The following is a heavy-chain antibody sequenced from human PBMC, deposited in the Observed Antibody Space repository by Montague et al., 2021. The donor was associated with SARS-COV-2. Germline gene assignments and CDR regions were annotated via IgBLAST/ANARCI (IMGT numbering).Heavy chain of an antibody. CDR1: GDSVASNSAT. CDR2: TYYRYKWYN. CDR3: TSGREGNYNVMDV. D-gene: IGHD1-1*01. Sequence: CAISGDSVASNSATWNWVRQSPSRGLEWLGRTYYRYKWYNDYAVXXRCRVTINPDTSKSQFSLQLNSVTPEDTAIYYCTSGREGNYNVMDVWGQGTTVTVSS. V-gene: IGHV6-1*01. J-gene: IGHJ6*02.